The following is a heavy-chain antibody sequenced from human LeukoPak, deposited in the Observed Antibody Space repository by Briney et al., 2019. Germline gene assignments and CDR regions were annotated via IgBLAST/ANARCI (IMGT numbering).Heavy chain of an antibody. CDR2: ISYDGSNK. D-gene: IGHD2-2*01. Sequence: PGGSLRLSCAASGFTFSSYGMHWVRQAPGKGLEWVAVISYDGSNKYYADSVKGRFTISRDNSKNTLYLQMNSLRAEDTAVCYCAKDEAYCSSTSCNWGQGTLVTVSS. J-gene: IGHJ4*02. V-gene: IGHV3-30*18. CDR3: AKDEAYCSSTSCN. CDR1: GFTFSSYG.